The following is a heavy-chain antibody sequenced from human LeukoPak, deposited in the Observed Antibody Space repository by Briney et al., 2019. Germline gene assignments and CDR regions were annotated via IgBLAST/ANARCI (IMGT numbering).Heavy chain of an antibody. D-gene: IGHD5-18*01. J-gene: IGHJ5*02. CDR3: ARDMGDTAMVTCWFDP. Sequence: SVKVSCKASGGTFSSYAISWVRQAPGQGLEWMGRIIPIFGIANYAQKFQGRVTITADKSTSTAYMELSGLRSEDTAVYYCARDMGDTAMVTCWFDPWGQGTLVTVSS. CDR1: GGTFSSYA. CDR2: IIPIFGIA. V-gene: IGHV1-69*04.